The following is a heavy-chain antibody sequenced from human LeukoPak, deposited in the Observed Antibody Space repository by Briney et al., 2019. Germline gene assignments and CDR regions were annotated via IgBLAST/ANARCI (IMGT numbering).Heavy chain of an antibody. CDR3: AKDLSGPASNWFDP. V-gene: IGHV3-30*02. Sequence: GGSLRLSCAASGFTFSSFGMHWVRQAPGKGLEWVAFIRYDGSNKYYADSVKGRFTISRDNSKNTLYLQMNSLRAEDTAVYYCAKDLSGPASNWFDPWGQGTLVTASS. J-gene: IGHJ5*02. D-gene: IGHD5-12*01. CDR1: GFTFSSFG. CDR2: IRYDGSNK.